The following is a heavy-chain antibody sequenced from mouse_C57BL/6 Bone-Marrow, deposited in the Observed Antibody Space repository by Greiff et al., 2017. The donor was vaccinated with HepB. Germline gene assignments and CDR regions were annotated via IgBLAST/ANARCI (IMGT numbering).Heavy chain of an antibody. D-gene: IGHD1-1*01. CDR3: ARHEEGYYGSSYYYAMDY. CDR1: GYTFTEYT. J-gene: IGHJ4*01. Sequence: QVQLKQSGAELVKPGASVKLSCKASGYTFTEYTIHWVKQRSGQGLEWIGWFYPGSGSIKYNEKFKDKATLTADKSSSTVYMELSRLTSEDSAVYFCARHEEGYYGSSYYYAMDYWGQGTSVTVSS. V-gene: IGHV1-62-2*01. CDR2: FYPGSGSI.